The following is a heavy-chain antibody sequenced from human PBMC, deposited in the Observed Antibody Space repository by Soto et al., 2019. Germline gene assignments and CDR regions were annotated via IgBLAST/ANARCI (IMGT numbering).Heavy chain of an antibody. V-gene: IGHV3-7*01. CDR2: IKQDGSEK. CDR3: ARDSRSLVDYYDSSGYYYYYYGMDV. Sequence: GGSLRLSCAASGFTFSSYWMSWVRQAPGKGLEWVANIKQDGSEKYYVDSVKGRFTISRDNAKNSLYLQMNSLRAEDTAVYYCARDSRSLVDYYDSSGYYYYYYGMDVWGQGTTVTVSS. J-gene: IGHJ6*02. D-gene: IGHD3-22*01. CDR1: GFTFSSYW.